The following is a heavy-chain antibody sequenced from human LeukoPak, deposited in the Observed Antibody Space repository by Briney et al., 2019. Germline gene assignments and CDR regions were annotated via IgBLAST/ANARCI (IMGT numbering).Heavy chain of an antibody. CDR1: GGTFSSYA. J-gene: IGHJ4*02. D-gene: IGHD6-19*01. Sequence: ASVKVSCKASGGTFSSYAISWVRQAPGQGLEWMGRIIPILGIANYAQKFQGRVTITADKSTSTAYMELSSLRSEDTAVYYCAREGSGGGYYFDYWGQGTLVTVSS. CDR2: IIPILGIA. CDR3: AREGSGGGYYFDY. V-gene: IGHV1-69*04.